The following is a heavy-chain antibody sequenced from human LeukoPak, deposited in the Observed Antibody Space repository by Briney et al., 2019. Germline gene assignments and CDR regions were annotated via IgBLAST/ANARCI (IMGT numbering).Heavy chain of an antibody. V-gene: IGHV3-20*04. Sequence: GGSLRLSCAASGFIFADHGMTWVRQVPGKGLEWVSGINWNGGSTGYVDSVKGRFTISRDNAKNVLFLEMNNLRAEDTAFYYCAKGRWKTTYYYYGMDVWGQGTTVTVSS. CDR3: AKGRWKTTYYYYGMDV. D-gene: IGHD4-17*01. J-gene: IGHJ6*02. CDR1: GFIFADHG. CDR2: INWNGGST.